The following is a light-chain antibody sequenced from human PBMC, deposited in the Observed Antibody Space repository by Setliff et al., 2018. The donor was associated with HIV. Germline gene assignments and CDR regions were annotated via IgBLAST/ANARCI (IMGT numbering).Light chain of an antibody. CDR2: SGS. J-gene: IGKJ4*01. CDR1: QGISTN. Sequence: IQLTQSPSFLSASVGDRVTLTCRASQGISTNLAWYQQKPGKAPKLLIYSGSTLQSGVPSKFSGSGSGTEFTLTISSLQPEDCAAYYCQQLNTYPLTFGGGTKVDIK. CDR3: QQLNTYPLT. V-gene: IGKV1-9*01.